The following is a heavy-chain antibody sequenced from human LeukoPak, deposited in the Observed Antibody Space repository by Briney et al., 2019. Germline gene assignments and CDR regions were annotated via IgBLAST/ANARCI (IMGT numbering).Heavy chain of an antibody. CDR2: IKTDGSST. J-gene: IGHJ4*02. Sequence: PGGSLRLSCTVSGFTVSSNSMSWVRQAPGKGLAWVSRIKTDGSSTSYADSVKGRFTISRDNAKNTLYLQMNSLRAEDTAVYYCARDFMYNNRCTGCWGQGTLVTVSS. V-gene: IGHV3-74*01. CDR1: GFTVSSNS. CDR3: ARDFMYNNRCTGC. D-gene: IGHD1-14*01.